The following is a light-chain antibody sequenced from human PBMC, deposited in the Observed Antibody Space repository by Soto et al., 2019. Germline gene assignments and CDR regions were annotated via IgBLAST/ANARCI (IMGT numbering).Light chain of an antibody. Sequence: QSVLTQPASVSGSPGQSITISCTGTTSDVGGYNYVSWYQKHPGKAPKLMIYDVSNRPSGISNRFSGYKSGNTASLTISGLQAEDEADYYCSSYASSSTLEVVFGGGTTLTVL. J-gene: IGLJ2*01. CDR3: SSYASSSTLEVV. CDR2: DVS. V-gene: IGLV2-14*03. CDR1: TSDVGGYNY.